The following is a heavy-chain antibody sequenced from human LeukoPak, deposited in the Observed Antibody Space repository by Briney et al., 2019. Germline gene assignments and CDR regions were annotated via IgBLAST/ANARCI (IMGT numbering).Heavy chain of an antibody. CDR2: MSNTGRT. V-gene: IGHV4-39*01. Sequence: SETLSLTCTVSGGSISSSSSYYWAWIRPPPGKGLEWIGTMSNTGRTYYNPSLKSRVTISGDTSKNQFSLKVISVTAADTAVFYCARRSQTTAGRGIDYWGQGTLVTVSS. CDR3: ARRSQTTAGRGIDY. CDR1: GGSISSSSSYY. D-gene: IGHD6-13*01. J-gene: IGHJ4*02.